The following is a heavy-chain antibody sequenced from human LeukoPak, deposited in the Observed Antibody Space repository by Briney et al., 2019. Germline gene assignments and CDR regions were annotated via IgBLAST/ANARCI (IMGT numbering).Heavy chain of an antibody. V-gene: IGHV4-59*01. D-gene: IGHD3-10*01. CDR1: GGSISSYY. Sequence: SETLSLTCTVSGGSISSYYWSWIRQPPGKGLEWIGYIYYSGSTNYNPSLKSRVTISVDTSKNQFSLKLSSVTAADTAVYYCARTYYYGSGSYYNDLGYMDVWGKGTTVTISS. CDR2: IYYSGST. J-gene: IGHJ6*03. CDR3: ARTYYYGSGSYYNDLGYMDV.